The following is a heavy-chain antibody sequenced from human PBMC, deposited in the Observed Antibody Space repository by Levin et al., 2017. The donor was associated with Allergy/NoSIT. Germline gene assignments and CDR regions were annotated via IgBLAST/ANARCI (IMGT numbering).Heavy chain of an antibody. CDR3: AREGLRYSSGWYGSHFDY. D-gene: IGHD6-19*01. CDR2: IYYSGST. V-gene: IGHV4-59*01. J-gene: IGHJ4*02. CDR1: GGSISSYY. Sequence: SSETLSLTCTVSGGSISSYYWSWIRQPPGKGLEWIGYIYYSGSTNYNPSLKSRVTISVDTSKNQFSLKLSSVTAADTAVYYCAREGLRYSSGWYGSHFDYWGQGTLVTVSS.